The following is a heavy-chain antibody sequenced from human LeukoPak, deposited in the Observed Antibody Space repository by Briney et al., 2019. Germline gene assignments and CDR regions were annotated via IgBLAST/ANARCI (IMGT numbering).Heavy chain of an antibody. CDR3: ARADGWFDY. J-gene: IGHJ4*02. D-gene: IGHD5-24*01. V-gene: IGHV3-74*01. Sequence: GGSLRLSCEASGFTFSSFWMHWVRQAPGKGLVWVSRINSDGSSTGYADSVKGRFTISRDNAKNTLYVQMNSLRAEDTAVYYCARADGWFDYWGQGTLVTVSS. CDR1: GFTFSSFW. CDR2: INSDGSST.